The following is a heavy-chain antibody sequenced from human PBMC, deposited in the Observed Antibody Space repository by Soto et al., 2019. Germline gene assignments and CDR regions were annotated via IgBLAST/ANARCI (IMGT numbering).Heavy chain of an antibody. CDR2: ISYDASNN. V-gene: IGHV3-30*18. J-gene: IGHJ4*02. Sequence: PGGSLRLSCAASGFTFSSYGMHWVRQAPGKGLGWVAVISYDASNNYYADCVRGRFTISRDNSKNTLYLQMNSLRAEDTSVYYCAKDLRHQLCPFDYWGQGTLVTVSS. CDR1: GFTFSSYG. CDR3: AKDLRHQLCPFDY. D-gene: IGHD6-13*01.